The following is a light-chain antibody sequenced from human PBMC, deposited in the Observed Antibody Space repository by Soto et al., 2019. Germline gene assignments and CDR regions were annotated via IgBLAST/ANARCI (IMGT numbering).Light chain of an antibody. Sequence: QSVLTQPPSMSGAPGQRVTISCTGTSANIGAGYDVHWCQQLPGMAPKLLIYGNNKRPSGVPDRFSGSKSGTSASLAITGLQAEDEADYYCQSYDSTLSGLYVLGTGTKLTVL. V-gene: IGLV1-40*01. J-gene: IGLJ1*01. CDR3: QSYDSTLSGLYV. CDR2: GNN. CDR1: SANIGAGYD.